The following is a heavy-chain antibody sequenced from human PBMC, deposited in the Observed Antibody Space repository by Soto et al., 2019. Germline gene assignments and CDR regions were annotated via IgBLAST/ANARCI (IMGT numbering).Heavy chain of an antibody. CDR3: AKGKGAGATPDGANC. V-gene: IGHV3-23*01. Sequence: EVQVLESGGGLVQPGGSLRLSCAASGFTFSNYGMNWVRQAPGKGLEWVSGIRSDGDTTYNSDSVKGRFTVSRDTFNITVYLQMNSLRVEDSAVYYCAKGKGAGATPDGANCWGQGTLVTVSS. CDR1: GFTFSNYG. CDR2: IRSDGDTT. J-gene: IGHJ4*02. D-gene: IGHD1-26*01.